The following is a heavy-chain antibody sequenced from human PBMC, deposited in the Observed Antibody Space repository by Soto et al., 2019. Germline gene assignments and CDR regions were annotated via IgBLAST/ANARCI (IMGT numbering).Heavy chain of an antibody. D-gene: IGHD3-16*02. V-gene: IGHV3-23*01. CDR1: GFTFSSYA. CDR2: ISGSGGST. J-gene: IGHJ6*02. CDR3: AKDTSYRYYYGMDV. Sequence: GGSLRLSCAASGFTFSSYAMSWVRQAPGKGLEWVSAISGSGGSTYYADSVKGRFTISRDNSKNTLYLQMNSLRAEDTAVYYCAKDTSYRYYYGMDVWGQGTTVTVSS.